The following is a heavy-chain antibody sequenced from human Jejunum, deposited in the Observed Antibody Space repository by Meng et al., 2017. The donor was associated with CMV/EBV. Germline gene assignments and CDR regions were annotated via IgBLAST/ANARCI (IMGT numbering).Heavy chain of an antibody. D-gene: IGHD3-22*01. J-gene: IGHJ4*02. CDR3: ARQQGYFDSTMAYFDS. V-gene: IGHV3-30*03. CDR2: ISFNGRNK. CDR1: GFTLNNYA. Sequence: SGFTLNNYARDWVRQAPGKGLECVAIISFNGRNKYYADSVKGRFTISRDDSKNTVYLEMNSLRPEDTAVYYCARQQGYFDSTMAYFDSWGQGALVTVSS.